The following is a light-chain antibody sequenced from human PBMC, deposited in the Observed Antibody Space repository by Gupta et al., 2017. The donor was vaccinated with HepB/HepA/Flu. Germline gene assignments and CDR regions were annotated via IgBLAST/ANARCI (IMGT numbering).Light chain of an antibody. J-gene: IGKJ4*01. CDR3: YQKYTYWDS. CDR1: QSISSW. V-gene: IGKV1-5*03. CDR2: KAS. Sequence: MKMSQSPSTLSASVGDRVTITCRASQSISSWLARYQQKPGKGPKLLIYKASSSGLGVPSRFSGSGTGLPLTLSIMRRQPVAFATYYCYQKYTYWDSFGRGTKLEIK.